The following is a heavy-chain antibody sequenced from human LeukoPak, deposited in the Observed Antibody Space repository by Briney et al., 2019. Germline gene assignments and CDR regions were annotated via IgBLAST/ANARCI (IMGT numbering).Heavy chain of an antibody. CDR1: GFTFSSYE. V-gene: IGHV3-48*03. Sequence: PGGSLRLSCAASGFTFSSYEMNWVRQAPGKGLEWVSYISSSGSTIYYADSVKGRFTISRDNSENTLYLQMSSLTTEDTALYYCAKGSMRQRLSDWGQGTLVAVSS. D-gene: IGHD6-25*01. J-gene: IGHJ4*02. CDR3: AKGSMRQRLSD. CDR2: ISSSGSTI.